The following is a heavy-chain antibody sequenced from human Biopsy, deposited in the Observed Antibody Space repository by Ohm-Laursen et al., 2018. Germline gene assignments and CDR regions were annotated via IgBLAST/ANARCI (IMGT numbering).Heavy chain of an antibody. Sequence: TLSLTCDVSGGDINNYYWSWIRQPAGKGLEWIGRIYPGGSTNYNPSLKSRVTMSVDPSKKQLSLRLRSVTAADTAVYHCARSPGRDRMDVWGQGTTVIVS. V-gene: IGHV4-4*07. CDR1: GGDINNYY. CDR3: ARSPGRDRMDV. D-gene: IGHD1-14*01. CDR2: IYPGGST. J-gene: IGHJ6*02.